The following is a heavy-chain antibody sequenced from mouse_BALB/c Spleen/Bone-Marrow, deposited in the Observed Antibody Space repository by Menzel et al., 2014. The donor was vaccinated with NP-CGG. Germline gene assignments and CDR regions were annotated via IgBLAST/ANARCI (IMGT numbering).Heavy chain of an antibody. CDR2: IYPGDGDT. CDR3: ASPYGNYDAMDY. D-gene: IGHD2-1*01. Sequence: VQLQQSGAELARPGASVKLSCKAPGCTFTSYWMQWVKQRPGQGLEWIGAIYPGDGDTRYTQKFRGKATLTADKSSNTAYMQLSSLTSEDSAVYFCASPYGNYDAMDYWGQGTSVTVSS. CDR1: GCTFTSYW. V-gene: IGHV1-87*01. J-gene: IGHJ4*01.